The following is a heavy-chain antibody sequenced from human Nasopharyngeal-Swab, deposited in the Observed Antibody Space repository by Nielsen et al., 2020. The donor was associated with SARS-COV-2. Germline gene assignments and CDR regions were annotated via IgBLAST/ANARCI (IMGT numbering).Heavy chain of an antibody. V-gene: IGHV3-21*01. CDR1: GFTFSSYS. CDR3: ARGGSGYLSPSDY. D-gene: IGHD3-22*01. CDR2: ISSSSSYI. J-gene: IGHJ4*02. Sequence: GESLKISCAASGFTFSSYSMNWVRQAPGKGLEWVSSISSSSSYIYYAESVKGRFTISRDNAKNSLYLQMNSLRAEDTAVYYCARGGSGYLSPSDYWGQGTLVTVSS.